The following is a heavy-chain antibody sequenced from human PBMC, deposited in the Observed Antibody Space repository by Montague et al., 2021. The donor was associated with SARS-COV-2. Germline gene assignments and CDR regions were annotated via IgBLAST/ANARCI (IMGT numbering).Heavy chain of an antibody. D-gene: IGHD6-13*01. Sequence: SLRLSCAASGFPFDEHAMFWVRQAPGKALEWVSGISWNRGSLCYADSLKGRFTISRDNAKNSLYLQMNSLRPDDTALYYCVKGARRSVASGLDHWGQGTLVTVSS. CDR1: GFPFDEHA. CDR3: VKGARRSVASGLDH. V-gene: IGHV3-9*01. J-gene: IGHJ4*02. CDR2: ISWNRGSL.